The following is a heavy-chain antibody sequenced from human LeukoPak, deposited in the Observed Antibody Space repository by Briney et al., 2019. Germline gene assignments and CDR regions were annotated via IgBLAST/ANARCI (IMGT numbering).Heavy chain of an antibody. CDR1: GSSFTGYY. Sequence: ASVKVSCKASGSSFTGYYIHWMRQAPAQGLEWMGWINPNSGHTGYAENFQGRVTMTRDTSISTAYMELSRLRSDDTAVYYCARDLTYGKIFGVPGWFDPWGQGTLVTVSS. CDR3: ARDLTYGKIFGVPGWFDP. V-gene: IGHV1-2*02. CDR2: INPNSGHT. D-gene: IGHD3-3*01. J-gene: IGHJ5*02.